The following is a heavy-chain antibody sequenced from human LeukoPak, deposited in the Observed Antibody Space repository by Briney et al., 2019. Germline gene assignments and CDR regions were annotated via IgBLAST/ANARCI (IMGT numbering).Heavy chain of an antibody. CDR3: ASSIAAAGIGQNTFDI. D-gene: IGHD6-13*01. CDR1: GYSFSTYR. J-gene: IGHJ3*02. Sequence: GESLKISCQGSGYSFSTYRISWVRQMPGKGLEWMGKIDPSDFYTDYSPSFQGHVTISADTSTNTAFLEWSSLKTSDTAIYYCASSIAAAGIGQNTFDIWGQGTVVAVSS. V-gene: IGHV5-10-1*01. CDR2: IDPSDFYT.